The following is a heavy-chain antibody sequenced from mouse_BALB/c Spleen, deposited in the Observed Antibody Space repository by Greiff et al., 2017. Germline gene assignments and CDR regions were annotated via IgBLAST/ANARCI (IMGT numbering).Heavy chain of an antibody. J-gene: IGHJ4*01. V-gene: IGHV1S56*01. CDR3: ARDYGNYMDY. D-gene: IGHD2-1*01. CDR2: IYPGNVNT. Sequence: VKLVESGPELVKPGASVRISCKASGYTFTSYYIHWVKQRPGQGLEWIGWIYPGNVNTKYNEKFKGKATLTADKSSSTAYMQLSSLTSEDSAVYFCARDYGNYMDYWGQGTSVTVSS. CDR1: GYTFTSYY.